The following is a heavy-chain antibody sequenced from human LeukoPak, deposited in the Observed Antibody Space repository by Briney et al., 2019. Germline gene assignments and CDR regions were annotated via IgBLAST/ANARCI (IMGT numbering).Heavy chain of an antibody. CDR2: ISGSGGST. CDR1: GFTFSSYA. D-gene: IGHD6-13*01. CDR3: AKDRQQLVDYYFEF. J-gene: IGHJ4*02. Sequence: GGSLRLSCAASGFTFSSYAMNWVRQAPGKGLEWVSGISGSGGSTYYADSVKGRFTISRDKSKNTLYLQMNSLRAEDTAVYYCAKDRQQLVDYYFEFWGQGTPVTVSS. V-gene: IGHV3-23*01.